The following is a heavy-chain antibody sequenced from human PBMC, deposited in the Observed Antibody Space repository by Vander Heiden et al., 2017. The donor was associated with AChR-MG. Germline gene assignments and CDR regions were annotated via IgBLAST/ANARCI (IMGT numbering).Heavy chain of an antibody. CDR3: AKDLVRVQGVHDAFDI. Sequence: EVQLLESGGGLVQPGGSLRLSCAASGFTFSRYAMSWVRQAPGKGLEWVSAISGSGGSTYYADSVKGRFTISRDNSKNTLYLQMNSLRAEDTAVYYCAKDLVRVQGVHDAFDIWGQGTMVTVSS. J-gene: IGHJ3*02. CDR2: ISGSGGST. D-gene: IGHD3-10*01. CDR1: GFTFSRYA. V-gene: IGHV3-23*01.